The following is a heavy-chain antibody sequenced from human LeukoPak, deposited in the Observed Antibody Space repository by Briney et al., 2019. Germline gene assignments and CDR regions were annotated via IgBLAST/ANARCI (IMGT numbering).Heavy chain of an antibody. CDR3: ARAGQGFYYDTSAYYYDY. V-gene: IGHV1-18*01. D-gene: IGHD3-22*01. Sequence: ASVKVSCKASGYTFTSYGISWVRQGPGQGLEWMGWISAYNGNPTHAQKLQGRVTVTTDTSTSTAYMELRSLRSDDTAVYYCARAGQGFYYDTSAYYYDYWGQGTLVTVSS. J-gene: IGHJ4*02. CDR1: GYTFTSYG. CDR2: ISAYNGNP.